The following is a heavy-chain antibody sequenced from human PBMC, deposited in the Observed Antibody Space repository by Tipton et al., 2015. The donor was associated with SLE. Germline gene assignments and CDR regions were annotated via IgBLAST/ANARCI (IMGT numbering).Heavy chain of an antibody. J-gene: IGHJ2*01. CDR3: ARRIPHHYYFDL. V-gene: IGHV4-59*01. D-gene: IGHD1-26*01. CDR1: GGSIGNYY. Sequence: TLSLTCSVSGGSIGNYYWSWIRQPPGKGLEWIGFIYYSGTATYSPSLKGRVTISVDTSKKQFSLKLSSVTAADTAVYFCARRIPHHYYFDLWGRGTLVTVSS. CDR2: IYYSGTA.